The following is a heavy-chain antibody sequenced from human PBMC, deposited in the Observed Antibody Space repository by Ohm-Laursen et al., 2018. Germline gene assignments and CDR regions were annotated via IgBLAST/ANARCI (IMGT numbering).Heavy chain of an antibody. CDR3: ARGGYYDGAYDY. CDR1: GGSFRGYY. J-gene: IGHJ4*02. CDR2: INHSGST. Sequence: PGTLSLTCAVYGGSFRGYYWSWIRQPPRKGLGWIGEINHSGSTNYNPSLKSRVTISVDTSKNQFSLKLSSVTAADTAVYYCARGGYYDGAYDYWGQGTLVTVSS. D-gene: IGHD3-22*01. V-gene: IGHV4-34*01.